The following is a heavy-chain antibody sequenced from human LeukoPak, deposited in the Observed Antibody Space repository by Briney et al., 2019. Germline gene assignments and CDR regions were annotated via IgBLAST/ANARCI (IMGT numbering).Heavy chain of an antibody. Sequence: GGSLRLSCAASGFTFSSYAMSWVRQAPGKGLEWVSAISGSGGSTYYADSVKGRFTISRDNSKNTLYLQMNSLRAEDTAVYYCANHDYGDYVSRFDPWGQGTLVTVSS. D-gene: IGHD4-17*01. J-gene: IGHJ5*02. V-gene: IGHV3-23*01. CDR2: ISGSGGST. CDR3: ANHDYGDYVSRFDP. CDR1: GFTFSSYA.